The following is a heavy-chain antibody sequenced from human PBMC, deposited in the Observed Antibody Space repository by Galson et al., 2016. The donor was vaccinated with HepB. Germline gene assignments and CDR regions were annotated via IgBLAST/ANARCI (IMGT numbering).Heavy chain of an antibody. CDR2: ISPFNGNT. J-gene: IGHJ4*02. V-gene: IGHV1-18*01. Sequence: SVKVSCKASGYIFTSHGVSWVRQAPGQGLEWMGWISPFNGNTKYAQNFQGRVTMTTDRSAATAYMELRSLKSDDTAVYYCARDNWASNYECDYWGQGTLVAVSS. CDR1: GYIFTSHG. D-gene: IGHD4-11*01. CDR3: ARDNWASNYECDY.